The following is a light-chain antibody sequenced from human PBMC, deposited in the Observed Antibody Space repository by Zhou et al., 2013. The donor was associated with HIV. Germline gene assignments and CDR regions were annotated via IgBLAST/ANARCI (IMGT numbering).Light chain of an antibody. CDR1: EDVGSY. J-gene: IGKJ1*01. CDR2: AAS. Sequence: DIQMTQSPSSLSASIGDKVTITCRASEDVGSYLNWYQLKPGKPPQLLIYAASSLQSGVPSRFSGSRSGTDFTLIISSLHPEDFATYYCQQYNSYSQTFGQGTKVEIK. CDR3: QQYNSYSQT. V-gene: IGKV1-39*01.